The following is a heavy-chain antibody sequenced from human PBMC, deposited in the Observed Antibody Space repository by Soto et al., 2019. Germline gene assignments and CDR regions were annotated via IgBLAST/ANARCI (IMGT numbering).Heavy chain of an antibody. V-gene: IGHV5-51*01. CDR2: IYPGDSDT. CDR3: ARQPKDIVVVPAAKDYYYYGMDV. Sequence: GESLKISCKGSGYSFTSYWIGWVRQMPGKGLEWMGIIYPGDSDTRYSPSFQGQVTISADKSISTAYLQWSSPKASDTAMYYCARQPKDIVVVPAAKDYYYYGMDVWGQGTTVTVSS. CDR1: GYSFTSYW. D-gene: IGHD2-2*01. J-gene: IGHJ6*02.